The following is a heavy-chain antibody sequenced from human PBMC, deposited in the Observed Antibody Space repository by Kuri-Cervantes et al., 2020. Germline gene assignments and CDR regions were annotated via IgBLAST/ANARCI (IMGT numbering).Heavy chain of an antibody. V-gene: IGHV4-59*13. CDR2: IYYSGST. J-gene: IGHJ4*02. D-gene: IGHD1-14*01. CDR1: GGSISSYY. Sequence: ETLSFTCTVSGGSISSYYWSWIRQPPGKGLEWIGYIYYSGSTNYNPSLKSRVTIAIDTSENQFSLKLTSVTAADTAVYYCARAFGSGTPSDYWGQGTLVTVSS. CDR3: ARAFGSGTPSDY.